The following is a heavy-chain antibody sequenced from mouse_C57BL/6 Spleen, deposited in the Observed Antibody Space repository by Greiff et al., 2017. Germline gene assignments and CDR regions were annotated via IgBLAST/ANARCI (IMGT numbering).Heavy chain of an antibody. V-gene: IGHV1-82*01. J-gene: IGHJ4*01. CDR1: GYAFSSSW. D-gene: IGHD1-1*01. CDR3: AKYEDYCGSSYEDYYAMDY. Sequence: QVQLQQSGPELVKPGASVKISCKASGYAFSSSWMNWVKQRPGKGLEWIGRIYPGDGDTNYNGKFKGKATLTADKSSSTAYMQLSSLTSEDSAVYFCAKYEDYCGSSYEDYYAMDYWGQGTSVTVSS. CDR2: IYPGDGDT.